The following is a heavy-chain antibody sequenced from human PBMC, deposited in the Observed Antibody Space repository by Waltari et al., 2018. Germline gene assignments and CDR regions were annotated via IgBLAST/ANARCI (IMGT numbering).Heavy chain of an antibody. D-gene: IGHD3-22*01. Sequence: QVQLHESGPGLVRPSETLSLTCTVSGGSISGSYWSWVRQPAGQGLEWIGRIYTSGSTAPLPSLGARTALPIAPSKNQFSRNLTSATAADSAFYFGGRAPIPGVASPRYYDSHKATWGKGTSATVSS. CDR3: GRAPIPGVASPRYYDSHKAT. V-gene: IGHV4-4*07. J-gene: IGHJ6*04. CDR1: GGSISGSY. CDR2: IYTSGST.